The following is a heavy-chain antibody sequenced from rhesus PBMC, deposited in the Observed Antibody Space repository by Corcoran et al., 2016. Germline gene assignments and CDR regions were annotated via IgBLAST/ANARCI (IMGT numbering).Heavy chain of an antibody. CDR2: ISGSSGST. CDR1: GGSISSGYN. CDR3: ARRGSYSGIDD. Sequence: QLQLQESGPGLVKPSETLSVTCAVSGGSISSGYNWGWIRQPPGKGLEYIGYISGSSGSTYYNPSLQSRFPISKDTSKNQFSLKLSSVTAADTAVYYCARRGSYSGIDDWGQGVLVTVSS. J-gene: IGHJ4*01. D-gene: IGHD3-16*01. V-gene: IGHV4-99*01.